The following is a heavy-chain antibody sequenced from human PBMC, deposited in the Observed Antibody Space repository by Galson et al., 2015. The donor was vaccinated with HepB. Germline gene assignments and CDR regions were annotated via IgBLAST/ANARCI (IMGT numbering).Heavy chain of an antibody. Sequence: SLRLSCAASGFTLSSYWMHWVRQAPGKGLVWVSRINSDGSSTSYADSVKGRFTISRDNAKNTLYLQMNSLRAEDTAVYYCAREGRPQGYYDLWGRGTLVTVSS. V-gene: IGHV3-74*01. J-gene: IGHJ2*01. D-gene: IGHD6-25*01. CDR1: GFTLSSYW. CDR3: AREGRPQGYYDL. CDR2: INSDGSST.